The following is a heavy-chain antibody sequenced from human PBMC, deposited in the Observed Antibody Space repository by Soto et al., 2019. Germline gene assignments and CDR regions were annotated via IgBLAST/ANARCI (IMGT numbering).Heavy chain of an antibody. CDR1: GYTFTSYG. CDR3: ARGGDVNYYHGMDV. V-gene: IGHV1-18*01. J-gene: IGHJ6*02. Sequence: QVQLVQSGGEVKKPGASVKLSCTASGYTFTSYGISWVRQAPGQGLEWMGWISAYNGKTNYAQNVQGSVTMTTDTSARPGYMDLRSLRSDDTAVYYCARGGDVNYYHGMDVWGQGTTVTVSS. CDR2: ISAYNGKT. D-gene: IGHD5-12*01.